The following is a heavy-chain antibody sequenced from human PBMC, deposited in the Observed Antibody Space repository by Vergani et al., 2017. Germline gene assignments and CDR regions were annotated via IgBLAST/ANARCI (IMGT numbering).Heavy chain of an antibody. D-gene: IGHD3-22*01. J-gene: IGHJ3*02. CDR1: GYTFTSYG. V-gene: IGHV1-69*04. Sequence: QVQLVQSGAEVKKPGASVKVSCKASGYTFTSYGISWVRQAPGQGLEWMGRIIPILGIANYAQKFQGRVTITADKSTSTAYMELSSLRSEDTAVYYCAREKARVTMIVVVGAFDIWGQGTTVTVSS. CDR3: AREKARVTMIVVVGAFDI. CDR2: IIPILGIA.